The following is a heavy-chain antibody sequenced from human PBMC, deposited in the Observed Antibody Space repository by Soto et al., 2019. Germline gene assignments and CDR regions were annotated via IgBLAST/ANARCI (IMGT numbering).Heavy chain of an antibody. CDR2: IIPIFGTA. D-gene: IGHD3-22*01. CDR1: GGTFSSYA. V-gene: IGHV1-69*13. CDR3: ARDYYDSSGYYRSVAGLDY. J-gene: IGHJ4*02. Sequence: SVKVSCKASGGTFSSYAISWVRQAPGQGLEWMGGIIPIFGTANYAQKLQGRVTITADESTSTAYMELSSLRSEDTAVYYCARDYYDSSGYYRSVAGLDYWGQGTLVTVSS.